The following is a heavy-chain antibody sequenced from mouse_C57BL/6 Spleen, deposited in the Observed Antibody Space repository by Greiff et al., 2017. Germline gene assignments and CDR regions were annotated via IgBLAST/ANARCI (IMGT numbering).Heavy chain of an antibody. CDR3: ATGLPAGFAY. D-gene: IGHD2-2*01. Sequence: VQLQQSGPELVKPGASVKISCKASGYSFTGYYMNWVKQSPEKSLEWIGEINPSTGGTTYNQKFKAKATLTVDKSSNTAYMQLKSLTSEDSAVYYCATGLPAGFAYWGQGTLVTVSA. CDR2: INPSTGGT. J-gene: IGHJ3*01. CDR1: GYSFTGYY. V-gene: IGHV1-42*01.